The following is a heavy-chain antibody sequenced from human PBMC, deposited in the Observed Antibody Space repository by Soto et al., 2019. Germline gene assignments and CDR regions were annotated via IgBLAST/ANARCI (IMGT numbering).Heavy chain of an antibody. Sequence: QVQLVQSGAEVKKPGASVKVSCKASGYTFTSYDINWVRQATGQGLEWMGWMNPNSGNTGYAQKFQGRVTVTRNTSISTAYMELSSLRSEDTAVYYCAAGITMVRGVINKTWYFDLWGRGTLVTVSS. CDR1: GYTFTSYD. CDR2: MNPNSGNT. V-gene: IGHV1-8*01. CDR3: AAGITMVRGVINKTWYFDL. D-gene: IGHD3-10*01. J-gene: IGHJ2*01.